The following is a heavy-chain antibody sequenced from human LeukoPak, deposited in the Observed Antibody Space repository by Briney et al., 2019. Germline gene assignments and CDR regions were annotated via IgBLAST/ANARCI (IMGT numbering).Heavy chain of an antibody. CDR3: ARDLGNWGWQDYAFDI. V-gene: IGHV4-61*02. J-gene: IGHJ3*02. CDR2: IYTSGST. CDR1: GGSISSGSYY. Sequence: SETLSLTCTVSGGSISSGSYYWSWIRQPAGKGLEWIGRIYTSGSTNYNPSLKSRVTISVDTSKNQFSLKLNSVTAADTAVYYCARDLGNWGWQDYAFDIWGQGTMVTVSS. D-gene: IGHD7-27*01.